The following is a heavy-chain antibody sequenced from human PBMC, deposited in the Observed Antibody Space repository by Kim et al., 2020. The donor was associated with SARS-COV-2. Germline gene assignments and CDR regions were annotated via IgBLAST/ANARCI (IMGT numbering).Heavy chain of an antibody. V-gene: IGHV3-30*02. CDR3: AKDGGYCGGDCYSGAVDY. D-gene: IGHD2-21*02. Sequence: GRFTISRDNSKNTLYLQMNSRRAEDTAVYYCAKDGGYCGGDCYSGAVDYWGQGTLVTVSS. J-gene: IGHJ4*02.